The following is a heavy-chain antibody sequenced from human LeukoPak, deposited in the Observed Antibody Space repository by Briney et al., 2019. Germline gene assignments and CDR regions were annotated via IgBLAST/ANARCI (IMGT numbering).Heavy chain of an antibody. CDR3: AKPRYYDILTGYYIGPYFDY. J-gene: IGHJ4*02. V-gene: IGHV3-23*01. CDR1: GFTFSSYP. D-gene: IGHD3-9*01. Sequence: RPGGSLRLSCAASGFTFSSYPMSWVRQAPGKGLEWVSAISGSGGSTYYADSVKGRFTISRDNSKNTLYLQMNSLRAEDTAVYYCAKPRYYDILTGYYIGPYFDYWGQGTLVTVSS. CDR2: ISGSGGST.